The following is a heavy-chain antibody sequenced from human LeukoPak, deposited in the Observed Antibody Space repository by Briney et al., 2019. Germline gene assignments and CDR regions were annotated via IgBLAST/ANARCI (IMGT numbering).Heavy chain of an antibody. CDR3: ARKRLSADSFDI. CDR2: TYYRSKWYN. Sequence: SQTLSLTCAISGDSVSKNSVAWNWIRQSPSRGLEWLGRTYYRSKWYNDYAVSVKSRLTFNPDTSKNEFSLHLNTVTPEDAVVYYCARKRLSADSFDIWGQGTMVSVSS. D-gene: IGHD4/OR15-4a*01. J-gene: IGHJ3*02. CDR1: GDSVSKNSVA. V-gene: IGHV6-1*01.